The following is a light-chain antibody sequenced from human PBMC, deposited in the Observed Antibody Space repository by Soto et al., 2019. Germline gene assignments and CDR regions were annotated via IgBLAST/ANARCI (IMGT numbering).Light chain of an antibody. J-gene: IGKJ1*01. V-gene: IGKV3-20*01. Sequence: EIVLTQSPGTLSLSPGERATLSCRASQSVSSSYLAWYQQKPGQAPRLLIYDASRRATGIPDRFSASGSGTDFTLTISRLEPEDFAVYYCQQYGTSPRTFGQGTKVEIK. CDR3: QQYGTSPRT. CDR1: QSVSSSY. CDR2: DAS.